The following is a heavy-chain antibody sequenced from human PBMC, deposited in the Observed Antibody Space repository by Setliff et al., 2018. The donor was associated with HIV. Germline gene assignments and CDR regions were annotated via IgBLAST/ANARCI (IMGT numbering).Heavy chain of an antibody. Sequence: SETLSLTCAVYGRSLSGYYWGWVRQPPGKGLEWIGGIYYTGSPFYNPSLKSRVTISVDTSNNQFSLKLSSVTAADTAVYYCARGGGTSSPIDYHYYIDVWGKGTTVTVSS. CDR1: GRSLSGYY. D-gene: IGHD6-6*01. V-gene: IGHV4-34*01. CDR3: ARGGGTSSPIDYHYYIDV. CDR2: IYYTGSP. J-gene: IGHJ6*03.